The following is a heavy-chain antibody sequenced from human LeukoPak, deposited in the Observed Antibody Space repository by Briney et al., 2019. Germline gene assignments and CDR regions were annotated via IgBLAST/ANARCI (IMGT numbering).Heavy chain of an antibody. Sequence: GSLRLSCAASGFTFSSYIMNWVRQAPGKGLEWVSSISSDSSYIYYADSVKGRFTISRDNAKNSLYLQMNRLRAEDTAVYYCARGANWGFDYWGQGTLVTVSS. D-gene: IGHD7-27*01. CDR2: ISSDSSYI. J-gene: IGHJ4*02. CDR3: ARGANWGFDY. CDR1: GFTFSSYI. V-gene: IGHV3-21*01.